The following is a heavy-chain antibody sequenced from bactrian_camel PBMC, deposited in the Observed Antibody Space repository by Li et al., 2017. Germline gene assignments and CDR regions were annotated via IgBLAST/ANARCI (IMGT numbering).Heavy chain of an antibody. CDR2: TYTGVVGT. J-gene: IGHJ4*01. CDR3: ASRGGICYEREVEYNN. V-gene: IGHV3S26*01. Sequence: HVQLVESGGGSVEAGGSLRLSCSVSGDTDSRYCMGWFRQAPGKEREGIAATYTGVVGTLYADLQGRFSISKDNAKTTLYLQMNSLKPEDTAMYYCASRGGICYEREVEYNNWGQGTQVTVS. CDR1: GDTDSRYC. D-gene: IGHD2*01.